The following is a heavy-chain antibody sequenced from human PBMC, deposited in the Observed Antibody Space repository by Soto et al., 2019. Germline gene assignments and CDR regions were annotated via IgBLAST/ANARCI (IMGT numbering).Heavy chain of an antibody. CDR2: TTKTGSTS. CDR1: GFTFSDYF. J-gene: IGHJ3*01. CDR3: AREMSGYYFTFDL. D-gene: IGHD5-18*01. Sequence: QVQLVESGGDLVKPGGSLRLSCAASGFTFSDYFMSWIRQSPGKGLEWVSYTTKTGSTSKHADSVKGRFTISRDNDKNSLYLQMNSLRAEDTAIYYCAREMSGYYFTFDLWGRGTMVTVSS. V-gene: IGHV3-11*01.